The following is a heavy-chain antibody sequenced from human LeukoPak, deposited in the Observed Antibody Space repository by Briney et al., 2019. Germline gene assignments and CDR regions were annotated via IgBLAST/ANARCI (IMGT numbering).Heavy chain of an antibody. D-gene: IGHD3-10*01. CDR2: ISSSSSYI. J-gene: IGHJ6*02. CDR3: ARGGSGSYRSHCYYGMDV. V-gene: IGHV3-21*01. Sequence: GGSLRLSCAASRFTFSSYSMNWVRQTPGEGREWVSSISSSSSYIYYADSVKGRYTISRDNAKNSLYLQMNSLRAEDTAVYYCARGGSGSYRSHCYYGMDVWGQGTTVTVSS. CDR1: RFTFSSYS.